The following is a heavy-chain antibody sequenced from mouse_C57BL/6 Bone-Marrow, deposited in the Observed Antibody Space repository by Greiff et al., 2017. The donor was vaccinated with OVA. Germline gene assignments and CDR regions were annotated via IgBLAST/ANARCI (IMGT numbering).Heavy chain of an antibody. V-gene: IGHV1-69*01. CDR2: IDPSDSYT. CDR1: GYTFTSYW. Sequence: VQLQQPGAELVMPGASVKLSCKASGYTFTSYWMHWVKQRPGQGLEWIGEIDPSDSYTNYNQKFKGKSTLTVDKSSSTAYMELRSLTSEDSAVYFCARKGGYYFDYWGQGTTLTVSS. J-gene: IGHJ2*01. CDR3: ARKGGYYFDY.